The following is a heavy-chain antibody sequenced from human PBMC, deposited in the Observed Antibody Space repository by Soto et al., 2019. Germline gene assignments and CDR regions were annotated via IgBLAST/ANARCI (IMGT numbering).Heavy chain of an antibody. J-gene: IGHJ4*02. CDR3: AKGFSSGLYVDS. Sequence: QVQLQESGPGLVKPSGTLSLTCSVSGDSVSSDAYYWTWIRQPPGKTLEWVGFILSSGCTSTNPSLGSRVSMSVGTYRNHFSMRLTSVTAADTGVYFCAKGFSSGLYVDSWGRGTLVTVSS. V-gene: IGHV4-61*08. CDR2: ILSSGCT. D-gene: IGHD6-19*01. CDR1: GDSVSSDAYY.